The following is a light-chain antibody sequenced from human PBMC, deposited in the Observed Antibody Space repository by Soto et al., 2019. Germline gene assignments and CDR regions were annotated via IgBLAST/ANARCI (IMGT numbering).Light chain of an antibody. Sequence: EPVLTQSPGTLSLSPGEGATLSCRSSQSLSSTYLAWYQQKPGQAPRLLIYGASSRATGIPDRFSGSVSGTDFTLTISRLEPEDFAVYYCQQYGNSPPTFGQGTKVDIK. CDR2: GAS. J-gene: IGKJ1*01. V-gene: IGKV3-20*01. CDR3: QQYGNSPPT. CDR1: QSLSSTY.